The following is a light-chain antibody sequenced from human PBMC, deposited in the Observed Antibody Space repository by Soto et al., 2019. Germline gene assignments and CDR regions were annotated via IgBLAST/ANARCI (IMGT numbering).Light chain of an antibody. V-gene: IGLV2-23*01. Sequence: QSALTQPASVSGSPGQSITISCTGTSSDVGSYNLVSWYQQHPGKAPKLMIYEGSKRPSGVSNRFSGSKSGNTASLTISGLQAEDEADYYCCSYARSSVVFGGGTKLTVL. CDR3: CSYARSSVV. J-gene: IGLJ2*01. CDR2: EGS. CDR1: SSDVGSYNL.